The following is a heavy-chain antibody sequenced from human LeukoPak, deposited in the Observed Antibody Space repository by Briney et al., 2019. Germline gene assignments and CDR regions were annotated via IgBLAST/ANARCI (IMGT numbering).Heavy chain of an antibody. CDR1: GYTFISHY. D-gene: IGHD6-19*01. V-gene: IGHV1-46*01. CDR3: ARILDSAWGELGY. Sequence: ASVKVSCKASGYTFISHYMHWVRQAPGQGLEWMGLINPSGSSTLYAQKFQGRVTMTRDMSTTTDYMELSSLRSEDTAVYYCARILDSAWGELGYWGQGTLVTVSS. J-gene: IGHJ4*02. CDR2: INPSGSST.